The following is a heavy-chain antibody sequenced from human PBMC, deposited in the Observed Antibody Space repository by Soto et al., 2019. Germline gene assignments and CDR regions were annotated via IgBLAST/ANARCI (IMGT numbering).Heavy chain of an antibody. CDR3: ARAFNYDFWSGFDP. CDR2: IGTAGDT. Sequence: EVQLVESGGGLVQPGGFLRLSCAASGFTFSSYDMHWVRQATGKGLEWVSAIGTAGDTYYPGSVKGRFTISRENAKNSLYLQMNSLRAEDTAVYYCARAFNYDFWSGFDPWGQGTLVTVSS. D-gene: IGHD3-3*01. J-gene: IGHJ5*02. CDR1: GFTFSSYD. V-gene: IGHV3-13*01.